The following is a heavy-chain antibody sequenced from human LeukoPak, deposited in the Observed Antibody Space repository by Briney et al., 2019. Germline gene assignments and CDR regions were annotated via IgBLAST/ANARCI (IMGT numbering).Heavy chain of an antibody. CDR1: GFTFSSYG. CDR3: ATLLSGTPVGSFDH. CDR2: IKQDGSEK. D-gene: IGHD1-26*01. Sequence: GGSLRLSCAASGFTFSSYGMHWVRQAPGKGLEWVANIKQDGSEKNQVDSVKGRFTISRDNAKNSLYLQMNSLRAEDTAVYYCATLLSGTPVGSFDHWGQGTLVTVSS. J-gene: IGHJ4*02. V-gene: IGHV3-7*01.